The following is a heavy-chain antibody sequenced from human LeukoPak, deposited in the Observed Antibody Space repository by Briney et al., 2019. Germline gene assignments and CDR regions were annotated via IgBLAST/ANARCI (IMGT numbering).Heavy chain of an antibody. D-gene: IGHD6-13*01. Sequence: GGSLRLSCAASGFTFSSYEMHWVRQAPGKGPEWVSYISGSGSTKYYADSAKGRFTISRDNALNSLHLQLSSLTDEDTAVYYCATLRPRQQLVVDHWGQGTLVTVSS. CDR1: GFTFSSYE. CDR2: ISGSGSTK. CDR3: ATLRPRQQLVVDH. V-gene: IGHV3-48*03. J-gene: IGHJ4*02.